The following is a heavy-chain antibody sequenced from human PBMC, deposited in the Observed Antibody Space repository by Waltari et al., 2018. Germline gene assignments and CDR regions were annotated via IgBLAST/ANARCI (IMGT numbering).Heavy chain of an antibody. CDR1: GFTFSSYS. D-gene: IGHD7-27*01. Sequence: EVQLVESGGGLVKPGGSLRLSCAASGFTFSSYSMNWVRQAPGKGLGWVSSISSSSSYIYYADSVKGRFTISRDNAKNSLYLQMNSLRAEDTAVYYCASETVGTGDSYFDYWGQGTLVTVSS. V-gene: IGHV3-21*01. CDR2: ISSSSSYI. J-gene: IGHJ4*02. CDR3: ASETVGTGDSYFDY.